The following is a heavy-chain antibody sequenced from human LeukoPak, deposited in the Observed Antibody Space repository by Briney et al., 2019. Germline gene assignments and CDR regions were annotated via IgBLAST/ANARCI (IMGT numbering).Heavy chain of an antibody. CDR2: INHSGST. CDR3: ARQVSGSYFRAEYFQH. J-gene: IGHJ1*01. CDR1: GGSFSGYY. V-gene: IGHV4-34*01. Sequence: PSETLSLTCAVYGGSFSGYYWSWIRQPPGKGLEWIGEINHSGSTNYNPSLKSRVTISVDTSKKQFSLKLSSVTAADTAVYYCARQVSGSYFRAEYFQHWGQGTLVTVSS. D-gene: IGHD1-26*01.